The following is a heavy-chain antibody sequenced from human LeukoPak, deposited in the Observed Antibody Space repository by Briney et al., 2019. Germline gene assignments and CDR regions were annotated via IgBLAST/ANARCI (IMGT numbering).Heavy chain of an antibody. D-gene: IGHD3-10*01. V-gene: IGHV3-33*01. CDR1: GFTFSTFG. CDR3: ARAGKWLPDDLDY. Sequence: GGSLRLSCTASGFTFSTFGMHWVRQAPGKGLEWVAFTSFDENKKYYTDSVKGRFTISRDNSKNTLYLQLNSLRTEDTAVYYCARAGKWLPDDLDYWGQGTLLTVSS. J-gene: IGHJ4*02. CDR2: TSFDENKK.